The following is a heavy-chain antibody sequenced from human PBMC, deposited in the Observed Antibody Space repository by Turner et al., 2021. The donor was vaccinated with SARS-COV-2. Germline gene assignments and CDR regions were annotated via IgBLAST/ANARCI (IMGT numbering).Heavy chain of an antibody. V-gene: IGHV5-51*01. CDR2: IYPGDSNT. Sequence: EVQLVQSGAEVNKPGESLKISCKGSGYIFTTYWIGWVRQMPGKGLEGMVIIYPGDSNTRYSPSFQGQVTISADKSISTAYLQWSSLKASDTAMYHCVVGGRDTAFDYWGQGTLVTVSS. CDR1: GYIFTTYW. D-gene: IGHD5-18*01. CDR3: VVGGRDTAFDY. J-gene: IGHJ4*02.